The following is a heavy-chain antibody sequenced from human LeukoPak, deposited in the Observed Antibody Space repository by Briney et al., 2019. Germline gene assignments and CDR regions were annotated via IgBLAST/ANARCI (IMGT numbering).Heavy chain of an antibody. J-gene: IGHJ3*02. CDR3: ARVWGVTDFYDNRGAFDI. Sequence: PSETLSLTCTVSGGSISSYYWSWLRQPAGKGLEWIGRIYTSGSTNYNPSLKSRVTMSVDTSKNQFSLKLSSVTAADTAVYYCARVWGVTDFYDNRGAFDIWGQGTMVTVSS. CDR1: GGSISSYY. CDR2: IYTSGST. D-gene: IGHD3-22*01. V-gene: IGHV4-4*07.